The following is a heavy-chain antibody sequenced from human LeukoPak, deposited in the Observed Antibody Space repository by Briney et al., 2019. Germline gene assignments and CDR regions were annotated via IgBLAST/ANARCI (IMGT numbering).Heavy chain of an antibody. CDR2: INQIGNT. V-gene: IGHV4-34*01. D-gene: IGHD3-16*01. J-gene: IGHJ4*02. CDR3: ARIRRPLRGYFDH. CDR1: GGPFSGYY. Sequence: SETLSLTCYLYGGPFSGYYWSWIRQSPGKGLEWIGEINQIGNTNYIPSLKSRLTISIDTSNNQFSLNLTSVTAADTGVYYCARIRRPLRGYFDHWGQGTLVT.